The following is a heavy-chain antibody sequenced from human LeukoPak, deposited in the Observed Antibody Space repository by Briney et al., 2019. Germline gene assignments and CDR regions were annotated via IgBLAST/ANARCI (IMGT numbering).Heavy chain of an antibody. J-gene: IGHJ4*02. CDR1: GFTFSNYW. V-gene: IGHV3-23*01. D-gene: IGHD6-19*01. CDR3: AKDLQVSSAYHFDY. CDR2: ISGSAGSP. Sequence: GGSLRLSCVASGFTFSNYWMHWVRQPPGKGLEWVSAISGSAGSPHYADSVRGRFTISRDNSRNTLYLQMNSLRAEDTAVYYCAKDLQVSSAYHFDYWGQGTLVSVSS.